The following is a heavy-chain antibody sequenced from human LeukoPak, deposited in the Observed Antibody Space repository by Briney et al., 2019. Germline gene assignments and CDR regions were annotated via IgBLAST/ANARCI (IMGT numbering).Heavy chain of an antibody. CDR1: GGSISSSSYY. V-gene: IGHV4-39*01. J-gene: IGHJ5*02. CDR2: IYYSGST. D-gene: IGHD5-12*01. CDR3: ARGMVAINWFDP. Sequence: PSETLSLTCTVSGGSISSSSYYWGWIRQPPGKGLEWIGSIYYSGSTYYNPSLKSRVTISVDTSKNQFSLKLSSVTAADTAVYYCARGMVAINWFDPWGQGTLVTVSS.